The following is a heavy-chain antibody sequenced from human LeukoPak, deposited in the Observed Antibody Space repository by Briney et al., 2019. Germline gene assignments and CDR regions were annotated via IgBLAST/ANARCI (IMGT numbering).Heavy chain of an antibody. CDR1: GGTFSSYA. Sequence: GASVKVSFKASGGTFSSYAISWVRQAPGQGLEWMGGIIPIFGTANYAQKFQGRVTITADKSTSTAYMELSSLRSEDTAVYYCARGIVVVTATDDHDAFDIWGQGTMVTVSS. D-gene: IGHD2-21*02. CDR3: ARGIVVVTATDDHDAFDI. CDR2: IIPIFGTA. J-gene: IGHJ3*02. V-gene: IGHV1-69*06.